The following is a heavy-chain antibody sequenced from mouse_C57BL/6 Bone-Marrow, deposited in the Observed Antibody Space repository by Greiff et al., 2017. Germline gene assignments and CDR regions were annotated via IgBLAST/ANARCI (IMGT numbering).Heavy chain of an antibody. J-gene: IGHJ3*01. CDR1: GFTFSDYY. Sequence: EVQLQESGGGLVQPGGSLKLSCAASGFTFSDYYMYWVRQTPEKRLEWVAYISNGGGSTYYPDTVKGRFTISRDNAKNTLYLQMSRLKSEDTAMYYCARHFYDYGGFAYWGQGTLVTVSA. V-gene: IGHV5-12*01. CDR3: ARHFYDYGGFAY. D-gene: IGHD2-4*01. CDR2: ISNGGGST.